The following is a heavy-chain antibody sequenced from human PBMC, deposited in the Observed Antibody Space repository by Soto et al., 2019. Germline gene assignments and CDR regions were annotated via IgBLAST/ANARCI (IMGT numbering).Heavy chain of an antibody. D-gene: IGHD3-10*01. CDR1: GYTLTELS. CDR2: FDPEDGET. J-gene: IGHJ4*02. V-gene: IGHV1-24*01. Sequence: VSCKVSGYTLTELSMHWVRQAPGKGLEWMGGFDPEDGETIYAQKFQGRVTMTEDTSTDTAYMELSSLRSEGTAVYYCATGVQNRPEVFDYWGQGTLVTVSS. CDR3: ATGVQNRPEVFDY.